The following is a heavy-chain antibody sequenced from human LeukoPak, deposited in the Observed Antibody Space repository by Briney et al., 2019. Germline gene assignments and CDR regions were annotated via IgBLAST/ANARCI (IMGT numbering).Heavy chain of an antibody. D-gene: IGHD6-19*01. J-gene: IGHJ4*02. Sequence: SVKVSCKASGGTFTTSPVSWVRQAPGQGLEWMGRIIPIFGNSNHAHKFQGRVTITADKSTTTVFMELSGLRFEDTAVYYCAKTDRPFSNGCDYWDQGTLVTVSS. CDR1: GGTFTTSP. V-gene: IGHV1-69*02. CDR3: AKTDRPFSNGCDY. CDR2: IIPIFGNS.